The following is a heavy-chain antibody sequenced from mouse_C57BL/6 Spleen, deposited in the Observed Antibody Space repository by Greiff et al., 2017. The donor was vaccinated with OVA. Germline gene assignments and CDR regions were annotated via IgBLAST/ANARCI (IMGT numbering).Heavy chain of an antibody. D-gene: IGHD4-1*01. CDR2: IDPEDGET. CDR1: GFNIKDYY. V-gene: IGHV14-2*01. Sequence: VQLQQSGAELVKPGASVKLSCTASGFNIKDYYMHWVKQRTEQGLEWIGRIDPEDGETKYAPKFQGKATITADTSSNTAYLQLSSLTAEAAAVYCGGGDYWDYFAYWGQGTLVTVSA. J-gene: IGHJ3*01. CDR3: GGDYWDYFAY.